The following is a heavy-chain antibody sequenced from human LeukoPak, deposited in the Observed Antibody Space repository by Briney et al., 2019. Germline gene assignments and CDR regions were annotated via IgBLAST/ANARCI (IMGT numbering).Heavy chain of an antibody. CDR3: ASRSSGGYYGSGSRNYYIDV. Sequence: SETLSLTCAVYGGSFSGYYWSWIRQPPGKGLEWIGEINHSGSTNYNPSLKSRVTISVDTSKNQFSLKLSSVTAADTAVYYCASRSSGGYYGSGSRNYYIDVWGKGTTVTVSS. CDR2: INHSGST. J-gene: IGHJ6*03. CDR1: GGSFSGYY. D-gene: IGHD3-10*01. V-gene: IGHV4-34*01.